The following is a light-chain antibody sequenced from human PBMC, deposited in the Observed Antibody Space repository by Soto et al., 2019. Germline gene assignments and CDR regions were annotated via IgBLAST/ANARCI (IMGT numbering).Light chain of an antibody. Sequence: EIVMTHSPATLSVSPGERATLSCRASQSVSSNLAWYQQKPGQAPKLLLYNPSTRATGIPARFSGSGSGTELTLTISSLQSEDFGTNHCQQYDKWLPTVGGGAQGDIK. CDR3: QQYDKWLPT. V-gene: IGKV3-15*01. J-gene: IGKJ4*01. CDR1: QSVSSN. CDR2: NPS.